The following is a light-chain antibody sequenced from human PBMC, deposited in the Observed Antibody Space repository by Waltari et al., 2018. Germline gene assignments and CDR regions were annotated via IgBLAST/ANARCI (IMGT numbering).Light chain of an antibody. CDR3: QHYNIYPVM. Sequence: DIQMTQSPSTLSASVGDRVTITCRASQSIRDWVAWYQHKPGKAPNLLIYEASSLESGVPSRFSGSGSGAEFTLTISSLQPDDFATYYCQHYNIYPVMFGQGTRLEIK. CDR2: EAS. V-gene: IGKV1-5*03. J-gene: IGKJ5*01. CDR1: QSIRDW.